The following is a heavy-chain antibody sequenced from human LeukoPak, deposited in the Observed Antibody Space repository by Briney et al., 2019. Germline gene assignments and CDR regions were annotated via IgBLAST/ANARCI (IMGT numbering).Heavy chain of an antibody. CDR1: GLTFSSYS. CDR3: AKDGAVVPAAIDY. D-gene: IGHD2-2*01. V-gene: IGHV3-21*04. Sequence: RTGGSLRLSCAASGLTFSSYSMNWVRQAPGKGLEWVSSISSSSSYIYYADSVKGRFTISRDNSKNTLYLQMNSLRAEDTAVYYCAKDGAVVPAAIDYWGQGTLVTVSS. J-gene: IGHJ4*02. CDR2: ISSSSSYI.